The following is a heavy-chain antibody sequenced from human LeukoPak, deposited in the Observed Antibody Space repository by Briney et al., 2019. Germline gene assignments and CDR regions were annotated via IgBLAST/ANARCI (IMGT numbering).Heavy chain of an antibody. V-gene: IGHV1-18*01. CDR1: GYTFTSYC. CDR3: ARMPYDSSGYYKH. Sequence: ASVKVSCTASGYTFTSYCISWVRQAPGQGLEWMGWISPYNGNTNSAQRLQGRVTMTTDTSTSTAYMELRSLRSDDTAVYYCARMPYDSSGYYKHWGQGTLVTVSS. CDR2: ISPYNGNT. D-gene: IGHD3-22*01. J-gene: IGHJ1*01.